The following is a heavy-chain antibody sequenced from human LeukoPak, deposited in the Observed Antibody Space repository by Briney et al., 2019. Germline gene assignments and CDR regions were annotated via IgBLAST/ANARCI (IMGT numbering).Heavy chain of an antibody. Sequence: GASVKVSCKASGGTFSSYAISWVRQAPGQGLKWMGGIIPIFGTANYAQKFQGRVTITADESTSTAYMELSSLRSEDTAVYYCARDRDSSSWYDAFDIWGQGTMVTVSS. D-gene: IGHD6-13*01. J-gene: IGHJ3*02. CDR1: GGTFSSYA. CDR2: IIPIFGTA. V-gene: IGHV1-69*01. CDR3: ARDRDSSSWYDAFDI.